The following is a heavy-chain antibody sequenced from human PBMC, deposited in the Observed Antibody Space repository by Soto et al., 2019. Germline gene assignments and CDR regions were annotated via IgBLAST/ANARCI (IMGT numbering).Heavy chain of an antibody. V-gene: IGHV1-2*02. CDR3: ARGGGTILAPLP. CDR2: INPNSGAT. Sequence: QVQLAQSGPEVKKPGASVKVSCKAFGYTFTGYFMHWVRQAPGQGLEWLGWINPNSGATTYAQKFQGRVTLTRDTSINTAYMEMSMLRSDDTAVYYCARGGGTILAPLPWGQGTLVPVSS. J-gene: IGHJ5*02. CDR1: GYTFTGYF. D-gene: IGHD3-3*01.